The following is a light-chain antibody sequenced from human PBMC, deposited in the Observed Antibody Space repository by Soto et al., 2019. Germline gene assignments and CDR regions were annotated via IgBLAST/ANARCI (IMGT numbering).Light chain of an antibody. CDR1: QTADKY. V-gene: IGKV3-11*01. CDR3: QQRRSWPIT. CDR2: DAS. Sequence: EIVLTQSPATLSLSPGERATLSCRASQTADKYLAWYQQKPGQGPRLLIYDASNRATGIPARFSGSGSETDFTLTISSLEPEDFAVYYCQQRRSWPITFGQGTRLEIK. J-gene: IGKJ5*01.